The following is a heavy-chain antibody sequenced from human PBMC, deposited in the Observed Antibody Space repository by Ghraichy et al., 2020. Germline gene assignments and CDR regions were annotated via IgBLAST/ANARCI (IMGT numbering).Heavy chain of an antibody. CDR3: AKCSQSYGNDAFDI. CDR2: ISGGGPKR. J-gene: IGHJ3*02. Sequence: GGSLRLSCGASGFAFDNYALSWVRQAPGKGLEWVYNISGGGPKRFYADSVRGRFTISRDNSKDTLYLQMNSLRAEDTAIYYCAKCSQSYGNDAFDIWGQGTVVTVSS. V-gene: IGHV3-23*01. D-gene: IGHD3-16*01. CDR1: GFAFDNYA.